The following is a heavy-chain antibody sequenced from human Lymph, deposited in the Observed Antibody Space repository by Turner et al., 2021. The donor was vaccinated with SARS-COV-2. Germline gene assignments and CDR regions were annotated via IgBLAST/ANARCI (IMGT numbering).Heavy chain of an antibody. V-gene: IGHV4-39*01. D-gene: IGHD3-22*01. Sequence: QLQLQESGPGLVKPSETLSLTCPVPGGSISSRSYYWGWIRQPPGTGLEWLGRIYYSVSTYYDPSLKSHVNISVDTSKNQCSMKLSTVTAADTAVYYGASRITMIVGTDNQNWYFDLWGRGTLVTVSS. CDR2: IYYSVST. CDR1: GGSISSRSYY. CDR3: ASRITMIVGTDNQNWYFDL. J-gene: IGHJ2*01.